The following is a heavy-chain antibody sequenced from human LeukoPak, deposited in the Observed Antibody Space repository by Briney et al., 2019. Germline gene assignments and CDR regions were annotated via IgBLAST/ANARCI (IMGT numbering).Heavy chain of an antibody. J-gene: IGHJ4*02. V-gene: IGHV4-59*01. D-gene: IGHD6-19*01. CDR2: IYYSGST. CDR1: GGSISSYY. CDR3: ARDERIAVAGTLWYH. Sequence: SETLSRTRTVSGGSISSYYWSWIRQPPGKGLEWSGNIYYSGSTNYNPSLKSRVTISVDTSKNQFSLKLSSVTAADTAVYYCARDERIAVAGTLWYHWGQGTLVTVSS.